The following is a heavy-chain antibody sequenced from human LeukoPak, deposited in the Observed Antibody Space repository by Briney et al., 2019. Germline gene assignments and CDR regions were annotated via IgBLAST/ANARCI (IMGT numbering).Heavy chain of an antibody. V-gene: IGHV3-33*01. Sequence: GRSLRLSRAAPGFTFSSYGMHWVRQAPGKGLEWVAVIWYEGSNKYYADSVKGRFTISRDNSKNTLYLQMNGLRAEDTAVYYCARDLIGVVVVPAAMGAHLDYYYYGMDVWGKGTTVTVSS. CDR1: GFTFSSYG. CDR2: IWYEGSNK. CDR3: ARDLIGVVVVPAAMGAHLDYYYYGMDV. J-gene: IGHJ6*04. D-gene: IGHD2-2*01.